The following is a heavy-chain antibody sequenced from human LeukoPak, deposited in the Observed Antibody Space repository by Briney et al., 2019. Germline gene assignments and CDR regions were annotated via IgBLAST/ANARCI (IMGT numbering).Heavy chain of an antibody. Sequence: PGESLKISCKGSGYSFTSYWIGWVRQMPGKGLEWMGIIYPGDSDTRYSPSFQGQVTISADKSISTAYLQWSSLKASDTAMYYCARKSLYSYGEVGAFGIWGQGTMVTVSS. D-gene: IGHD5-18*01. CDR2: IYPGDSDT. CDR1: GYSFTSYW. CDR3: ARKSLYSYGEVGAFGI. V-gene: IGHV5-51*03. J-gene: IGHJ3*02.